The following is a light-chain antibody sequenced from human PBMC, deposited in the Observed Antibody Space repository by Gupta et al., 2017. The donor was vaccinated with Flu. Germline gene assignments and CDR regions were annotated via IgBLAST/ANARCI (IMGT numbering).Light chain of an antibody. J-gene: IGKJ2*01. Sequence: QSPLSLSVTLRQPASISCRSSQSLVYGDGNTYLNWFQQRPGKSPRRLNYKVSNRDSGVPDRFSGSGSGTDITLNINRREAEDIGVYYCMQGTHWPPYTFGQGTKLEIK. CDR1: QSLVYGDGNTY. CDR3: MQGTHWPPYT. V-gene: IGKV2-30*01. CDR2: KVS.